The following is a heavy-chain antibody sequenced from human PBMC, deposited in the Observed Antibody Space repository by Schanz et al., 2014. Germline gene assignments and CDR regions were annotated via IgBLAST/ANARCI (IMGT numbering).Heavy chain of an antibody. CDR1: GYAFTTYG. V-gene: IGHV1-18*01. D-gene: IGHD5-12*01. J-gene: IGHJ4*02. Sequence: QVQLVQSGAEVKKPGASVRVSCKVSGYAFTTYGITWVRQAPGQGLEWMGWINGYNGHTLYAQKFQGRVTMTTDTSTSTSYMELTSLRFDDTAVYYCARDFSAYVGNYFDYWGQGTLXTVSS. CDR2: INGYNGHT. CDR3: ARDFSAYVGNYFDY.